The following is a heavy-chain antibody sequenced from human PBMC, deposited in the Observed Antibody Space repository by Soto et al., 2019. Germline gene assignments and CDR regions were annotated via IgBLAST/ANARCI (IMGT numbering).Heavy chain of an antibody. J-gene: IGHJ6*03. CDR2: FDPEDGET. Sequence: ASVKVSCKVSGYTLTELSMHWVRQAPGKGLEWMGGFDPEDGETIYAQKFQGRVTMTEDTSTDTAYMELSSLRSEDTAVYYCGPLARTTVTTRDVWYYYYMDVWGKGTRVTVS. CDR1: GYTLTELS. CDR3: GPLARTTVTTRDVWYYYYMDV. D-gene: IGHD4-17*01. V-gene: IGHV1-24*01.